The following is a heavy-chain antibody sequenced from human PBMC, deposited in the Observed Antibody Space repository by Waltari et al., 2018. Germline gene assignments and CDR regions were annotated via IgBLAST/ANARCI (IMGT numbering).Heavy chain of an antibody. D-gene: IGHD6-13*01. CDR2: ISGSAGST. Sequence: EVQLVESGGGLVQPGGSLRLSCAASGFTFSSYAMSWVRQAPGKGPEWVSAISGSAGSTYYADAVKGRFTISRDNSKNTLYLQMNSLRAEDTAVYYCAKDYIAASGPLHLIFRGQGTLVTVSS. CDR1: GFTFSSYA. V-gene: IGHV3-23*04. J-gene: IGHJ4*02. CDR3: AKDYIAASGPLHLIF.